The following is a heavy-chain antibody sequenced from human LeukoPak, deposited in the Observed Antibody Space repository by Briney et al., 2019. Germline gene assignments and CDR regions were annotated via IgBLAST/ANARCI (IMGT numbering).Heavy chain of an antibody. CDR3: ARDLMRGDSYSGYDLGGWFDP. V-gene: IGHV1-18*01. CDR2: ISAYNGNT. CDR1: GYTFTSYG. J-gene: IGHJ5*02. Sequence: AASVKVSCKASGYTFTSYGISWLRQAPGQGLEWMGWISAYNGNTNYAQKLQGRVTMTTDTSTSTAYMELRSLRSDDTAVYYCARDLMRGDSYSGYDLGGWFDPWGQGTLVTVSS. D-gene: IGHD5-12*01.